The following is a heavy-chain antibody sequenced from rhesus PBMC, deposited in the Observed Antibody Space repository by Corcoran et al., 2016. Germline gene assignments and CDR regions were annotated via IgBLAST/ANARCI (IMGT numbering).Heavy chain of an antibody. Sequence: QLQLQESGPGLVKTSETLSLTCAVSGASISTYWWNWIRQPPGKGLEWIGKINGNRWRTKYHPSLTHRGTSSKTASENQFSLNRGSVTAADTAVYYCPRRYSYSYYNYFHDWGQGVLVTVSS. V-gene: IGHV4-80*01. CDR1: GASISTYW. D-gene: IGHD5-12*01. CDR3: PRRYSYSYYNYFHD. J-gene: IGHJ4*01. CDR2: INGNRWRT.